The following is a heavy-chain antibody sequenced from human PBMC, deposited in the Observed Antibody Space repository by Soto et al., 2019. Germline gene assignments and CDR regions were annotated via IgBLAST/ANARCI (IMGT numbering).Heavy chain of an antibody. CDR2: ISWNSGSI. V-gene: IGHV3-9*01. J-gene: IGHJ4*02. CDR1: GLTFDDYA. D-gene: IGHD3-3*01. CDR3: AKAVGREWLLSYYFDY. Sequence: GGSLRLSCAASGLTFDDYAMHWVRQAPGKGLEWVSGISWNSGSIGYADSVKGRSTISRDNAKNSLYLQMNSLRAEDTALYYCAKAVGREWLLSYYFDYWGQGTLVTVSS.